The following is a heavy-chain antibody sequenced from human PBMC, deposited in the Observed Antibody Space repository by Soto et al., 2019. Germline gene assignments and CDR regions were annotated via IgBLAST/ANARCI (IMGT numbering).Heavy chain of an antibody. CDR1: GYTFTSYA. J-gene: IGHJ4*02. CDR3: ARVGAIAAAGI. Sequence: ASVKVSCKASGYTFTSYAMHWVRQAPGQRLEWMGWINAGNGNTKYSQKFQGRVTITRDSSASTAYMELSSLRSEDTAVYYCARVGAIAAAGIWGQGTLVTVSS. V-gene: IGHV1-3*01. D-gene: IGHD6-13*01. CDR2: INAGNGNT.